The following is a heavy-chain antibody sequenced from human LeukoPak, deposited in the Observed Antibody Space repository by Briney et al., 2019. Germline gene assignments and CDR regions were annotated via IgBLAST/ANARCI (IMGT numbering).Heavy chain of an antibody. J-gene: IGHJ5*02. Sequence: PSETLSLTCAVYGGSFSGYYWSWIRQPPGKGLEWIGEINHSGSTNYNPSLKSRVSISVDTSKKQCSLKLSSVTAADTAVYYCARVRHYFFTTRGWFDPWGQGTLVTVSS. CDR3: ARVRHYFFTTRGWFDP. V-gene: IGHV4-34*01. CDR1: GGSFSGYY. CDR2: INHSGST. D-gene: IGHD3-16*01.